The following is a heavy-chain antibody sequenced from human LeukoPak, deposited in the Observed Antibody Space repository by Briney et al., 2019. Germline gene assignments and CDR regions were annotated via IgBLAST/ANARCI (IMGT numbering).Heavy chain of an antibody. J-gene: IGHJ4*02. V-gene: IGHV3-21*01. Sequence: GGSLRLSCAASGFTFSRYSMNWVRQAPGKGLECVSSLSSSRSYVYYADSVKGRFTISRDNAKNSLYLQMNSLRAEDTAVYYCARGGGSYYDYWGQGTLVTVSS. D-gene: IGHD3-16*01. CDR1: GFTFSRYS. CDR3: ARGGGSYYDY. CDR2: LSSSRSYV.